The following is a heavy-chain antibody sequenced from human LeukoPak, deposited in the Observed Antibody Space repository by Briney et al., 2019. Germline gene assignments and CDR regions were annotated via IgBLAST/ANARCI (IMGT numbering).Heavy chain of an antibody. CDR2: INPSGGST. CDR1: GYTFTSYY. CDR3: ARVYCGDDCFLADAFDI. Sequence: ASVKVSCKASGYTFTSYYMHWVRQAPGQGLEWMGIINPSGGSTSYAQKFQGRVTMTRDMSTSTVYMELSSLRSEDTAVYYCARVYCGDDCFLADAFDIWGQGTMVTVSS. V-gene: IGHV1-46*01. D-gene: IGHD2-21*02. J-gene: IGHJ3*02.